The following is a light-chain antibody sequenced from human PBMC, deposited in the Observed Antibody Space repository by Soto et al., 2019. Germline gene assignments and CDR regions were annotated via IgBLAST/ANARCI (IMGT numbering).Light chain of an antibody. J-gene: IGKJ1*01. CDR3: QLSGSWT. V-gene: IGKV3-20*01. CDR2: GAS. CDR1: QSVTSNY. Sequence: ETVLTQSPGTLSLSPGERATLSCRANQSVTSNYFAWYQHKPGHAPRLLVFGASIRAAGIPDRFSGSGSGTDFTLTISRLEPEDSAVYYCQLSGSWTSGNVTKVDIK.